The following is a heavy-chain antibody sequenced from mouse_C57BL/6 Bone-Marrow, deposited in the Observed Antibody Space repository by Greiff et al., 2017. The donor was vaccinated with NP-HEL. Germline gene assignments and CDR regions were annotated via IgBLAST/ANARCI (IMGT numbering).Heavy chain of an antibody. CDR3: ARLGLYGNYFDY. J-gene: IGHJ2*01. Sequence: VQLQESGAELARPGASVKLSCKASGYTFTSYGISWVKQRTGQGLEWIGEIYPRSGNTYYNEKFKGKATLTSDKSSSTAYMELRSLTSEDSAVYFCARLGLYGNYFDYWGQGTTLTVSS. CDR1: GYTFTSYG. CDR2: IYPRSGNT. D-gene: IGHD2-1*01. V-gene: IGHV1-81*01.